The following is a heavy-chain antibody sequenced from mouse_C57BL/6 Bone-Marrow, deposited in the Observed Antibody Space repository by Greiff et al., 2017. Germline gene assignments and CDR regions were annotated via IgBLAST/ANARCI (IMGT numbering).Heavy chain of an antibody. V-gene: IGHV14-4*01. D-gene: IGHD2-4*01. J-gene: IGHJ3*01. CDR2: IDPENGDT. Sequence: EVKLQQSGAELVRPGASVKLSCTASGFNIKDDYMHWVKQRPEQGLEWIGWIDPENGDTEYASKFQGKATITADTSSNTAYLQLSSLTSEDTAVYYCTTIYYDYDWFAYWGQGTLFTVSA. CDR3: TTIYYDYDWFAY. CDR1: GFNIKDDY.